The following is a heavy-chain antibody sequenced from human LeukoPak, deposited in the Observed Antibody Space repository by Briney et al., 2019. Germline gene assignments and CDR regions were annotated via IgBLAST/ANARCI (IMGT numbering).Heavy chain of an antibody. V-gene: IGHV4-4*07. CDR2: IYTSGST. J-gene: IGHJ3*02. CDR1: GGSISSYY. CDR3: ARGMAAASERALDI. Sequence: PSETLSLTCTVSGGSISSYYWSWIRQPAGKGLDWIGRIYTSGSTDYNPSLKSRVTMSVDTSKNQFSLRLTSVTAADTAVYYCARGMAAASERALDIWGQGTTVTVSS. D-gene: IGHD6-13*01.